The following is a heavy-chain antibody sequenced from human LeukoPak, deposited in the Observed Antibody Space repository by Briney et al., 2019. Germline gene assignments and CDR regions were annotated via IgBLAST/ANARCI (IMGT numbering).Heavy chain of an antibody. V-gene: IGHV3-7*01. CDR1: GFTFSAYW. CDR2: IRQDSSES. CDR3: AREGVFCVRNCISNSGARFDP. D-gene: IGHD2-2*01. J-gene: IGHJ5*02. Sequence: GESLRLACTASGFTFSAYWMTWVRQPPGQGLEWVANIRQDSSESYYVDSVKGRLTISRDNAKNTVYLQMSSLRAEDTAVYYCAREGVFCVRNCISNSGARFDPWGQGTLVTVSS.